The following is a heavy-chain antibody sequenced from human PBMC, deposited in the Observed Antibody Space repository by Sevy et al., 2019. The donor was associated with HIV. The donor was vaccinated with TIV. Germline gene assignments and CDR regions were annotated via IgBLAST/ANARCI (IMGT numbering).Heavy chain of an antibody. V-gene: IGHV3-21*01. J-gene: IGHJ3*01. D-gene: IGHD3-10*01. Sequence: GGSLRLSCTASGFTFNSYTMNWVRQAPGKGLEWVSSISFSNNYIYYADSVKGRVTISRDNARNSLFLQMNSLRVEDTALYYCARPYGSGSWEAFDLWGRGTLVTVSS. CDR1: GFTFNSYT. CDR2: ISFSNNYI. CDR3: ARPYGSGSWEAFDL.